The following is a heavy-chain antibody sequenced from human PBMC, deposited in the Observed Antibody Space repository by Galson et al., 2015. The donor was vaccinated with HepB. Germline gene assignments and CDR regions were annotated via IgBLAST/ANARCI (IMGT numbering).Heavy chain of an antibody. V-gene: IGHV4-59*01. D-gene: IGHD6-13*01. CDR3: ARDSSSWYAGYFDL. CDR2: IYYSGST. J-gene: IGHJ2*01. Sequence: LSLTCTVSGGSIRRYYWSWIRQPPGKGLEWIGYIYYSGSTNYNPSLKSRVTISVDTSKNQFSLKLSSVTAADTAVYYCARDSSSWYAGYFDLWGRGTLVTVSS. CDR1: GGSIRRYY.